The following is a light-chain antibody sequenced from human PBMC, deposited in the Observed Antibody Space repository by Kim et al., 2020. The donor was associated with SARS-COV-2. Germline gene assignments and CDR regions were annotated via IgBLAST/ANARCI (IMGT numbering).Light chain of an antibody. J-gene: IGLJ1*01. V-gene: IGLV1-40*01. CDR1: SSNIGAGYD. CDR2: DNN. CDR3: QSYDSSLSGNV. Sequence: GVTISCTGSSSNIGAGYDVHWYKQVPGTPPQLLIYDNNNRPSGVPDRFSGSKSGTSASLAITGLQTEDEADYYCQSYDSSLSGNVFGAGTKVTVL.